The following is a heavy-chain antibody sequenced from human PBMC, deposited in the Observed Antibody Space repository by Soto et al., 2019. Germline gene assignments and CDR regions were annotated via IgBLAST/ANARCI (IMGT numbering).Heavy chain of an antibody. D-gene: IGHD1-7*01. J-gene: IGHJ4*02. Sequence: EVQLVESGGRGVQRDGSLRLSCAASGLPFGVYDMHGVRRAPGKGLECVSGISWNSGSIGYADSVKGRFTISRDNAKNSLYLQMNSLRAEDTALYYCAKDIGAGITGTRGFDYWGQGTLVTVSS. V-gene: IGHV3-9*01. CDR1: GLPFGVYD. CDR3: AKDIGAGITGTRGFDY. CDR2: ISWNSGSI.